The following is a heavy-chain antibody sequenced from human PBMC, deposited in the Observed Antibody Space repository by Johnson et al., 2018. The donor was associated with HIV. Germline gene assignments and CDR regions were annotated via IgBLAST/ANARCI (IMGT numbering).Heavy chain of an antibody. CDR2: ISSSGSTI. CDR1: GFTFSDYY. D-gene: IGHD3-10*01. V-gene: IGHV3-11*01. J-gene: IGHJ3*02. Sequence: QEQLVESGGGLVKPGGSLRLSCAASGFTFSDYYMSWIRQAPGKGLEWVSYISSSGSTIYYADSVKGRFTISRDNAKKSLYMQMNSLRAEDTALYYCAKNYYGSGRGAFDIWGQGTMVTVSS. CDR3: AKNYYGSGRGAFDI.